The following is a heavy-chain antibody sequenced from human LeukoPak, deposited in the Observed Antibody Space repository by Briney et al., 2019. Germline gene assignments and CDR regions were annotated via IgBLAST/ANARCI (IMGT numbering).Heavy chain of an antibody. V-gene: IGHV3-23*01. CDR2: IGGSGNNI. CDR1: GFTFTNYA. J-gene: IGHJ4*02. Sequence: GGSLRLSCAAYGFTFTNYAMSWVRQAPGKGLEWVSLIGGSGNNIYYAESVKGRFTISRDNSKNTLYLQMNSLRAEDTAVYYCTKGSTSTWYDYWGQGILVTVSS. CDR3: TKGSTSTWYDY. D-gene: IGHD6-13*01.